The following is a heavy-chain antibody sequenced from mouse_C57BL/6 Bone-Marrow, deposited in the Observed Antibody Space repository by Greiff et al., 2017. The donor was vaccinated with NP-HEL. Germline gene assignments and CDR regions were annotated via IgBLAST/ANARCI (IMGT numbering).Heavy chain of an antibody. CDR3: AIYDYDGYFDY. CDR2: IHPSDSDT. J-gene: IGHJ2*01. CDR1: GYTFTSYW. V-gene: IGHV1-74*01. D-gene: IGHD2-4*01. Sequence: QVQLQQPGAELVKPGASVKVSCKASGYTFTSYWMHWVKQRPGQGLEWIGRIHPSDSDTNYNQKFKGKATLTVDKSSSTAYMQLSSLTSEDSAVYYCAIYDYDGYFDYWGKGTTLTVSS.